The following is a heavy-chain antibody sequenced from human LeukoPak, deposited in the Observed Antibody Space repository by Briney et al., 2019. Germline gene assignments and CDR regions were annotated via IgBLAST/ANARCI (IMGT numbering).Heavy chain of an antibody. CDR2: FYYSGST. V-gene: IGHV4-30-4*07. CDR1: GGSISSGGYS. Sequence: SETLSLTCAVSGGSISSGGYSWSWIRQPPGKGLEWIGYFYYSGSTYYNPSLKSRVTISVDTSKNQFSLKLSSVTAADTAVYYCARGKNTYYYYMDVWGKGTTVTISS. CDR3: ARGKNTYYYYMDV. J-gene: IGHJ6*03.